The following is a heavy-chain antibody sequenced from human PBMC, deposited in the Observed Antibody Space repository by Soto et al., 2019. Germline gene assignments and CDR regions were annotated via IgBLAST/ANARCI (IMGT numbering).Heavy chain of an antibody. J-gene: IGHJ4*02. D-gene: IGHD1-26*01. CDR1: GGTFSSYT. V-gene: IGHV1-69*02. CDR2: IIPIRGIA. Sequence: QVQLVQSGAEVKKPGSSVKVSCKASGGTFSSYTISWVRQAPGQGLEWMGRIIPIRGIANYAQKFQGRVTITADKSTSTAYMELSSLRSEDTAVYYCARGCVGVVGATYFDYWGQGTLVTVSS. CDR3: ARGCVGVVGATYFDY.